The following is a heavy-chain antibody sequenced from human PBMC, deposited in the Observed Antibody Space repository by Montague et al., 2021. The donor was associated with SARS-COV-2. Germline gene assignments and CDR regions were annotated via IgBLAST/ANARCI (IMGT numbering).Heavy chain of an antibody. CDR1: GVSVTNGNYY. J-gene: IGHJ4*02. D-gene: IGHD6-19*01. Sequence: SETLSLTCIVSGVSVTNGNYYWSWIRQTPGKGLEWIVYFYYTGSTESNPSLKSRVTVSGDTSKNQFSLKLTSVTAADTAVYFCVRDVGTGWGTFDSWGQGILVTVSS. CDR3: VRDVGTGWGTFDS. CDR2: FYYTGST. V-gene: IGHV4-61*01.